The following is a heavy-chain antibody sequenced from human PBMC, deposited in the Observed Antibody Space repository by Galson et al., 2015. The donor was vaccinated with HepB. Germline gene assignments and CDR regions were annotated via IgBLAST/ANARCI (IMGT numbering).Heavy chain of an antibody. Sequence: SLRLSCAASGFTFSDYYMTWFRQAPGKGLEWVSYISSSSGYTTYADSVKGRFTISRDNAKNSLHLHMNSLRAEDTAVYYCARFGSGWEADYWGQGTLVTVSS. CDR3: ARFGSGWEADY. D-gene: IGHD6-19*01. CDR1: GFTFSDYY. V-gene: IGHV3-11*03. J-gene: IGHJ4*02. CDR2: ISSSSGYT.